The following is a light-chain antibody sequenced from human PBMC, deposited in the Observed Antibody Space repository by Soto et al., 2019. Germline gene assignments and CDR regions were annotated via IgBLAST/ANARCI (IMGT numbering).Light chain of an antibody. J-gene: IGLJ2*01. Sequence: QSALTQPASVSGSPGQSITIFCTGTSSDVGGYNYVSWYQQHPGKAPKFLIYDVSSRPSGVSNRFSGSKSGNTASLTISGLQAEDEADYYCASYTSSNTLIFGGGTKVTVL. CDR3: ASYTSSNTLI. V-gene: IGLV2-14*03. CDR2: DVS. CDR1: SSDVGGYNY.